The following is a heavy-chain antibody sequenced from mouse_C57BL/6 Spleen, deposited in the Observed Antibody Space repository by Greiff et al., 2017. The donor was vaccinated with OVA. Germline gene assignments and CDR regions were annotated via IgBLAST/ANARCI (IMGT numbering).Heavy chain of an antibody. J-gene: IGHJ2*01. CDR3: AREGLYYYGSSYYFDY. CDR2: ISDGGSYT. Sequence: EVKLVESGGGLVKPGGSLKLSCAASGFTFSSYAMSWVRQTPEKRLAWVATISDGGSYTYYPDNVKGRFTISRDNAKNNLYLQMSHLKSEDTAMYYCAREGLYYYGSSYYFDYWGQGTTLTVSS. CDR1: GFTFSSYA. V-gene: IGHV5-4*01. D-gene: IGHD1-1*01.